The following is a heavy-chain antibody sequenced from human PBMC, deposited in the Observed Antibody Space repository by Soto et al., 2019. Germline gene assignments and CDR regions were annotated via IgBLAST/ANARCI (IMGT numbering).Heavy chain of an antibody. Sequence: GESLKISCAASGFTVSSNYMSWFRQAPGKGLEWVSVIYSGGSTYYADSVKGRFTISRDNSKNTLYLQMNSLRAEDTAVYYCARLTPYYYDSSGYHWLAYWGQGTLVTVSS. CDR2: IYSGGST. J-gene: IGHJ4*02. V-gene: IGHV3-53*01. CDR1: GFTVSSNY. CDR3: ARLTPYYYDSSGYHWLAY. D-gene: IGHD3-22*01.